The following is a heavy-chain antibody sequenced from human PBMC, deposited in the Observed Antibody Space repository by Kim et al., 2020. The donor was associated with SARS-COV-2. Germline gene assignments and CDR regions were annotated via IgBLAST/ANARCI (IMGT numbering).Heavy chain of an antibody. D-gene: IGHD6-6*01. CDR1: GFTFSSYW. V-gene: IGHV3-7*01. Sequence: GGSLRLSCAASGFTFSSYWMSWVRQAPGKGLEWVANIKQDGSEKYYVDSVKGRFTISRDNAKNSLYLQMNSLRAEDTAVYYCARDLDSSSSPSGGMDVWGQGTTVTVSS. CDR2: IKQDGSEK. J-gene: IGHJ6*02. CDR3: ARDLDSSSSPSGGMDV.